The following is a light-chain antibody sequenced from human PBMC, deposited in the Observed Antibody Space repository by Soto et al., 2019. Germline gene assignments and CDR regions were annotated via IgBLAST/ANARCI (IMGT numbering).Light chain of an antibody. CDR3: QQYGSSQT. J-gene: IGKJ1*01. CDR2: GAS. Sequence: EIVLTQSPGTLSLSPGERATLSCRASQSVSSSYLAWYQQKPGQAPRLLIYGASSRATGIPDRFSGSGSGTDFTLTISRLDPEDFSVYYCQQYGSSQTFGQGTEVDIK. V-gene: IGKV3-20*01. CDR1: QSVSSSY.